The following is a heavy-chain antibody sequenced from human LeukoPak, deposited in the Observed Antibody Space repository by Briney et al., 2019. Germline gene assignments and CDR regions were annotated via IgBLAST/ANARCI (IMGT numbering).Heavy chain of an antibody. Sequence: SETLSLTCTVSGASTSSYYWSWIRQPAGKGLEWIGRVYSSGSTNYNPSLKSRVTMSEDTPKNQFSLKLRSVTAADTAVYYCARDPDGYNWFDSWGQGTQVTVST. V-gene: IGHV4-4*07. CDR2: VYSSGST. CDR1: GASTSSYY. J-gene: IGHJ5*01. D-gene: IGHD1-14*01. CDR3: ARDPDGYNWFDS.